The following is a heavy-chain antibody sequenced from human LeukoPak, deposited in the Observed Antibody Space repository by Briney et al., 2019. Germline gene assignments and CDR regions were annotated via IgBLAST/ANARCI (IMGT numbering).Heavy chain of an antibody. CDR2: VYPGGST. D-gene: IGHD2-2*01. Sequence: PGGSLRLSCAASGFTFTSYAMSWVRQAPGKGLEWVSVVYPGGSTYYADSVKGRFTISRDNSKNSLYLQMNSLRGEDTGVYYCATRGTSTPIYYYYYYMDVWGKGTTVTISS. V-gene: IGHV3-66*01. J-gene: IGHJ6*03. CDR3: ATRGTSTPIYYYYYYMDV. CDR1: GFTFTSYA.